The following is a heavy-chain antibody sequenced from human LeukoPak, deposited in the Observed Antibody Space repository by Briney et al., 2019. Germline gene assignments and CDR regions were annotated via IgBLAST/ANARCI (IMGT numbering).Heavy chain of an antibody. CDR3: ARGTGGSSWYDY. Sequence: ASVKVSCKASGYTFTGYYMHWVRQAPGQGLEWMGWINPNSGGTNYAQKYQGWVTMARDTSISTAYMELSRLRSDDTAVYYCARGTGGSSWYDYWGQGTLVTVSS. CDR1: GYTFTGYY. D-gene: IGHD6-13*01. J-gene: IGHJ4*02. V-gene: IGHV1-2*04. CDR2: INPNSGGT.